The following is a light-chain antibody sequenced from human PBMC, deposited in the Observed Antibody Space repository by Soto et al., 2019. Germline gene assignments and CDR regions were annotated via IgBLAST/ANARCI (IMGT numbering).Light chain of an antibody. J-gene: IGLJ3*02. CDR1: SSDVGGYNS. CDR3: SSYAGSNNLV. V-gene: IGLV2-8*01. Sequence: QSALTQPPSASGSPGQSVTISCTGTSSDVGGYNSVSWFQQHPGKAPKLMIYEVSKRPSGVPDRFSGSKSGNTASLTGSGLQAEDEADYYCSSYAGSNNLVFGGGTKLTVL. CDR2: EVS.